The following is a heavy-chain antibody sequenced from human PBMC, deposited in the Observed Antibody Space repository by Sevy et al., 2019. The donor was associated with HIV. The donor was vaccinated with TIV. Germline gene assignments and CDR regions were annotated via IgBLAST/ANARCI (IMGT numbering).Heavy chain of an antibody. CDR2: LSGTGGST. CDR3: AKDLDIVAVAAAIRLSY. V-gene: IGHV3-23*01. J-gene: IGHJ4*02. Sequence: GGSLRLSCAASGFTLRNYAMSWVRQAPGKGLEWVSALSGTGGSTYYADSVKGRFTISRDNSKNTLYLQMNSLRVEDTAVYYCAKDLDIVAVAAAIRLSYWGQGTLVTVSS. D-gene: IGHD2-2*01. CDR1: GFTLRNYA.